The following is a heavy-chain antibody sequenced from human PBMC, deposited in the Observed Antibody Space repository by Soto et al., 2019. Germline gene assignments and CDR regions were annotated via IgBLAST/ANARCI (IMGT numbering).Heavy chain of an antibody. CDR3: TGGGSGHPFDY. J-gene: IGHJ4*02. Sequence: LSLTCNVKAVSITSQYLTLNRQPPGKALEWIGNIHYSGSTHYSPSLRGRVIISVDTSENQSSLKLYSVTTADTAVYYCTGGGSGHPFDYWGQETLVTVSS. V-gene: IGHV4-59*11. CDR1: AVSITSQY. D-gene: IGHD1-26*01. CDR2: IHYSGST.